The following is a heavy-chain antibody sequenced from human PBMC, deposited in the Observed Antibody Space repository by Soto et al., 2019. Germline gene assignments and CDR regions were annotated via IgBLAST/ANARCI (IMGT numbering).Heavy chain of an antibody. D-gene: IGHD3-16*02. CDR1: AGSISTSSYY. V-gene: IGHV4-39*01. CDR3: AGGRVDVSSTDY. J-gene: IGHJ4*02. CDR2: IYYSGNT. Sequence: PSETLSLTCTVSAGSISTSSYYWGWIRQPPGKGLEWIGSIYYSGNTYCSPSLKSRVTISVDTSKNQFSLKLSSVTAADTAVYYCAGGRVDVSSTDYWGQGTLVTVSS.